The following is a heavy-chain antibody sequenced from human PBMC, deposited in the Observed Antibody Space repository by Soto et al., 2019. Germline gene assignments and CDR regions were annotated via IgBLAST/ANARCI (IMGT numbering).Heavy chain of an antibody. D-gene: IGHD6-13*01. J-gene: IGHJ5*02. CDR2: INPNSGGT. V-gene: IGHV1-2*04. CDR1: GYTFTGYY. Sequence: ASVKVSCKASGYTFTGYYMHWVRQAPGQGLEWMGWINPNSGGTNYAQKFQGWVTMTRDTSISTAYMELSRLRSDDTAVYYCARGSKPGIAAAGTVSLDQWGQGTLVTVSS. CDR3: ARGSKPGIAAAGTVSLDQ.